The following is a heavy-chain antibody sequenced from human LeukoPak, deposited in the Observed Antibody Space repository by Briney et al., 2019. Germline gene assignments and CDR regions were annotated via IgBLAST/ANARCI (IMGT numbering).Heavy chain of an antibody. CDR1: GGSISSYY. Sequence: SETLSLTCIVSGGSISSYYWSWIRQPPGKGLEWIGDINYSGTTNYNPSLKTRVTISVDTSKNQFSLRLSSVTAADTAVYYCARERRNPDTSMFIKRYFDSWGQGTLVTVSS. V-gene: IGHV4-59*01. CDR2: INYSGTT. J-gene: IGHJ4*02. D-gene: IGHD5-18*01. CDR3: ARERRNPDTSMFIKRYFDS.